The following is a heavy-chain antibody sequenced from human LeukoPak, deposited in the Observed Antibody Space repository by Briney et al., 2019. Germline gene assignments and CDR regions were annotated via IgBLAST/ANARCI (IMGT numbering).Heavy chain of an antibody. Sequence: PGGSLRLSCAASGFTFSSYSMNWVRQAPGKGLEWVSVIHKNAITSYADTVKGRFSISRDNSKNTLYLQMNNLRVDDTAVYYCARSLRVRGVPDYMDVWGKGTTVTVSS. CDR1: GFTFSSYS. D-gene: IGHD3-10*01. CDR3: ARSLRVRGVPDYMDV. V-gene: IGHV3-53*01. J-gene: IGHJ6*03. CDR2: IHKNAIT.